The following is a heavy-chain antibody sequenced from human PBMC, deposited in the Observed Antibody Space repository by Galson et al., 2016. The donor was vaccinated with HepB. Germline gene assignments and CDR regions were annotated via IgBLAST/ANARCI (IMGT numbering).Heavy chain of an antibody. Sequence: SLRLSCAASGFXFSSYXIHXVRQAPGKGLEWVAVIWYDGSNKFYADSVKGRFTVSRDNSKNTLILQMNSLRADDTAVYYGARDWGSYLDYWGQGTLVTVSS. J-gene: IGHJ4*02. CDR1: GFXFSSYX. V-gene: IGHV3-33*01. CDR3: ARDWGSYLDY. D-gene: IGHD3-16*01. CDR2: IWYDGSNK.